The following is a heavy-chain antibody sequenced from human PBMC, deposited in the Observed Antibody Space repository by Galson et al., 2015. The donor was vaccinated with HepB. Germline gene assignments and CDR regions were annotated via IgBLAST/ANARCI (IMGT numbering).Heavy chain of an antibody. V-gene: IGHV4-30-2*01. D-gene: IGHD7-27*01. CDR2: IYHSGST. J-gene: IGHJ3*02. CDR1: GGSISSGGYS. CDR3: ARVTGDLGNDAFDI. Sequence: TLSLTCAVSGGSISSGGYSWSWIRQPPGKGLEWIGYIYHSGSTYYNPSLKSRVTISVDRSKNQFSLKLSSVTAADTAVYYCARVTGDLGNDAFDIWGQGTMVTVSS.